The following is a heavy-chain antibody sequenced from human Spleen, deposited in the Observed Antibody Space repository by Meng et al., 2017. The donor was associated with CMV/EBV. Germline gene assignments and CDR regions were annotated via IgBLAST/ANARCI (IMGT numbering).Heavy chain of an antibody. J-gene: IGHJ4*02. V-gene: IGHV1-8*01. CDR3: ARGRYSGSYALGY. Sequence: ASVKVSCKASGYTFTSYDINWVRQATGQGLEWMGWMNPNTGITDYAQKFQGRVTMTRDTSTSTSYMELSGLRSEDTAVYYCARGRYSGSYALGYWGQGTLVTVSS. D-gene: IGHD1-26*01. CDR1: GYTFTSYD. CDR2: MNPNTGIT.